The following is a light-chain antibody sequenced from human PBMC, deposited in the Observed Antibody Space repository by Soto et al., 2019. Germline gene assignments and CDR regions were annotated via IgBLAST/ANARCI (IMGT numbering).Light chain of an antibody. CDR1: QSVSSN. CDR2: GAS. V-gene: IGKV3-15*01. J-gene: IGKJ4*01. CDR3: QQYNNWPPPLT. Sequence: EIVMTQSPAPLSVSPGDRATLSCRASQSVSSNLAWYPQKPGQAPRLLLYGASTRATGIPARFSGSGSGTEFTLTISSLQSEDVAVYNCQQYNNWPPPLTFGGGTKVEIK.